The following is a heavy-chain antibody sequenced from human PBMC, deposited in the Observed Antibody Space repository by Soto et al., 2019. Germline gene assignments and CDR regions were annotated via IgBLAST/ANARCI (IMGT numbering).Heavy chain of an antibody. J-gene: IGHJ3*02. CDR2: IYYSGST. CDR3: ARVSSGWYKVSAFDI. V-gene: IGHV4-59*01. Sequence: SETLSLTCTVSGGSISSYYWSWIRQPPGKGLEWMGYIYYSGSTNYNPSLKSRVTISVDTSKNQFSLKLSSVTAADTAVYYCARVSSGWYKVSAFDIWGQGTMVTVSS. CDR1: GGSISSYY. D-gene: IGHD6-19*01.